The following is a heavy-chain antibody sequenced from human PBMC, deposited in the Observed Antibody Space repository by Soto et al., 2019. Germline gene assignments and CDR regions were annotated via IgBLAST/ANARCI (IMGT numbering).Heavy chain of an antibody. J-gene: IGHJ6*02. Sequence: QVQLVESGGGVVQPGRSLRLSCAASGFTFSSYAMHWVRQAPGKGLEWVAVISYDGSNKYYADSVKGRFTISRDNSKNTLYLQMNSLRAEDTAVYYCARAQHGTADYYYYGMDVWGQGTTVTVSS. CDR2: ISYDGSNK. V-gene: IGHV3-30-3*01. D-gene: IGHD1-1*01. CDR3: ARAQHGTADYYYYGMDV. CDR1: GFTFSSYA.